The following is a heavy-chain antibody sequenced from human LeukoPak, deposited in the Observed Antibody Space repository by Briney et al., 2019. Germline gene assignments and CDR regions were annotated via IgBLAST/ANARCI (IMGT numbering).Heavy chain of an antibody. CDR1: AFTFSNYA. CDR2: ISGSGGST. V-gene: IGHV3-23*01. D-gene: IGHD3-3*01. J-gene: IGHJ4*02. Sequence: PGGSLRLSCAASAFTFSNYAMTWVRQAPGKGLEWVSTISGSGGSTYYADSVKGRFTISRDSSKNTLYLQMNSLRAEDTAVYYCAKSVSRITIFGVVIGYFDYWGQGTLVTVSS. CDR3: AKSVSRITIFGVVIGYFDY.